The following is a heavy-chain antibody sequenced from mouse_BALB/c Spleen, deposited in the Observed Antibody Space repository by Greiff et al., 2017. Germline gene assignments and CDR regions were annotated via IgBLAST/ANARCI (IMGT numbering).Heavy chain of an antibody. CDR1: GYTFTDYN. D-gene: IGHD1-1*02. Sequence: EVHLVESGPELVKPGASVKIPCKASGYTFTDYNMDWVKQSHGKSLEWIGDINPNNGGTIYNQKFKGKATLTVDKSSSTAYMELRSLTSEDTAVYYCASGKGSHSYWGQGTLVTVSA. CDR2: INPNNGGT. J-gene: IGHJ3*01. V-gene: IGHV1-18*01. CDR3: ASGKGSHSY.